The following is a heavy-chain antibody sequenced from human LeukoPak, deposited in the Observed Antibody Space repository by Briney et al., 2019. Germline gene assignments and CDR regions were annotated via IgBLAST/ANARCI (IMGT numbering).Heavy chain of an antibody. J-gene: IGHJ4*02. CDR2: IYSGGST. V-gene: IGHV3-53*01. Sequence: GGSLRLSCAASGFTVSSNYMSWVRQAPGKGLEWVSVIYSGGSTYYADSVKGRFTISRDNSKNTLYLQMNSLRAEDTAVYYCARLRGYSYGYADYWGQGTLVTVSS. CDR3: ARLRGYSYGYADY. D-gene: IGHD5-18*01. CDR1: GFTVSSNY.